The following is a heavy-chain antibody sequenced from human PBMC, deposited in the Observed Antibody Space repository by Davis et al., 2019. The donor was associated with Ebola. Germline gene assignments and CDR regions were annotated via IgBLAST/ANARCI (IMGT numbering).Heavy chain of an antibody. Sequence: GESLKISCAASGFTFSSYWMHCVRQAPGKGLVWVSRINSDGSSTSYADSVKGRFTISRDNAKNTLYLQMNSLRAEDTAVYYCARVYGYSYGYLYGMDVWGQGTTVTVSS. D-gene: IGHD5-18*01. CDR2: INSDGSST. CDR3: ARVYGYSYGYLYGMDV. CDR1: GFTFSSYW. J-gene: IGHJ6*02. V-gene: IGHV3-74*01.